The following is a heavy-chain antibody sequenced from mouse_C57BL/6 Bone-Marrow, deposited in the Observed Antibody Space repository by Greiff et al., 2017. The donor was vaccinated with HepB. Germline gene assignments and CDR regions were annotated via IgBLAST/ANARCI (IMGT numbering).Heavy chain of an antibody. J-gene: IGHJ4*01. CDR2: INPYNGDT. Sequence: VQLQQSGPELVKPGDSVKISCKASGYSFSGYFMNWVMQSHGKSLEWIGRINPYNGDTFYNQKFKGKATLTVDKSSSTAHMELRSLTSEDSAVYYCARGIYYYGSSPLDYWGQGTSVTVSS. V-gene: IGHV1-20*01. CDR1: GYSFSGYF. D-gene: IGHD1-1*01. CDR3: ARGIYYYGSSPLDY.